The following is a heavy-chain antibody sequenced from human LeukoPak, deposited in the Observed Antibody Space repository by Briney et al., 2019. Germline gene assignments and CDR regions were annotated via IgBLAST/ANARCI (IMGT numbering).Heavy chain of an antibody. CDR3: ASGGGEYQLLPDAFDI. CDR2: IKQDGSEK. V-gene: IGHV3-7*01. CDR1: GFTFSSYW. J-gene: IGHJ3*02. D-gene: IGHD2-2*01. Sequence: GGSLRLSCAASGFTFSSYWMSWVRQALGRGLDWVANIKQDGSEKYYVDSVKGRFTISRDNAKNSLYLQMNSLRAEDTAVYYCASGGGEYQLLPDAFDIWGQGTMVTVSS.